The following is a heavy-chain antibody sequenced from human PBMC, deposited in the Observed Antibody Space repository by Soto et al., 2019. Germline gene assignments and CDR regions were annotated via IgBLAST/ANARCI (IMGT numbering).Heavy chain of an antibody. V-gene: IGHV3-11*01. J-gene: IGHJ5*02. CDR2: ISSSGSTI. Sequence: GGSLRLSCAASGFTVSDYYMSWIRPAPGKGLEWVSYISSSGSTIYYADSVKGRFTISRDNAKNSLYLQMNSLRAEDTAVYYCARDLGIMITGFDPWGQGTLVTVSS. D-gene: IGHD3-16*01. CDR1: GFTVSDYY. CDR3: ARDLGIMITGFDP.